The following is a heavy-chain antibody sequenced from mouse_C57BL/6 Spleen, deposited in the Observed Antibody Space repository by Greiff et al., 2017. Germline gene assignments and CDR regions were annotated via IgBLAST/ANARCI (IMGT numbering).Heavy chain of an antibody. D-gene: IGHD2-5*01. Sequence: VQLQQPGAELVRPGSSVKLSCKASGYTFTSYWMDWVKQRPGQGLEWIGNIYPSDSATHYNQKFKDKATLTVDKSSSTAYMQRSSLTSEYSAVYYCARNLYYSNYGFAYWGQGTLVTVSA. J-gene: IGHJ3*01. CDR2: IYPSDSAT. CDR1: GYTFTSYW. V-gene: IGHV1-61*01. CDR3: ARNLYYSNYGFAY.